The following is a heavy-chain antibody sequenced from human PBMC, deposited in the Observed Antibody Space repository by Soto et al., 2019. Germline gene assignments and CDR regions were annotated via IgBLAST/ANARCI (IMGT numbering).Heavy chain of an antibody. Sequence: PGGSLRLSCAASGFTFSSYAMSWVRQAPGKGLEWVSAISGSGGSTYYADSVKGRFTISRDNSKNMLYLQMNSLRAEDTAVYYCASFYDFWSGYLPPDVWGQGTTVTVSS. D-gene: IGHD3-3*01. V-gene: IGHV3-23*01. J-gene: IGHJ6*02. CDR1: GFTFSSYA. CDR2: ISGSGGST. CDR3: ASFYDFWSGYLPPDV.